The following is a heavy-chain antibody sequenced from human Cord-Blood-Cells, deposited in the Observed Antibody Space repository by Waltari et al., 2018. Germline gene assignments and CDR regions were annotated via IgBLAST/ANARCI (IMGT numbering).Heavy chain of an antibody. J-gene: IGHJ4*02. V-gene: IGHV3-21*01. CDR1: GFTFSSYS. CDR2: ISSSSSYI. Sequence: EVQLVESGGGLVKPGGSLRLSCAASGFTFSSYSMNWVRQAPGKGLEWVSSISSSSSYIYYADSVKGRFTISRDNAKNSLYLQMNSLRAEDTAVYYCARSLGGYNWNYDYWGQGTLVTVSS. CDR3: ARSLGGYNWNYDY. D-gene: IGHD1-7*01.